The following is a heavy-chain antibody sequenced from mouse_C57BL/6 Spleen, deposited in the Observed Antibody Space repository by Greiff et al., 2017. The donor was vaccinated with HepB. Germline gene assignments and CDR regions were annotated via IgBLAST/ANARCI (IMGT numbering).Heavy chain of an antibody. V-gene: IGHV5-17*01. Sequence: EVQGVEPGGGLVKPGGSLKLSCAASGFTFSDYGMHWVRQAPEKGLEWVAYISSGSSTIYYADTVKGRSTISRENAKNTLFLQLTSLRSEDTAMYYCARGPYDYGYFDYWGQGTTLTVSS. D-gene: IGHD2-4*01. CDR2: ISSGSSTI. CDR1: GFTFSDYG. CDR3: ARGPYDYGYFDY. J-gene: IGHJ2*01.